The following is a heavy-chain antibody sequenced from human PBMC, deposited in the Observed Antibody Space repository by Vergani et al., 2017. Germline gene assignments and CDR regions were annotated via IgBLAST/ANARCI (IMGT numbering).Heavy chain of an antibody. D-gene: IGHD2-21*02. CDR3: ARHLAYCGGDCYPYYYGMDV. J-gene: IGHJ6*02. V-gene: IGHV4-39*01. Sequence: QLQLQESGPGLLKPSETLSLTCSVSGTSISGSSDYWGWIRQPPGKGLEWIGSIYYSGSTYYNPSLKSRVTISVDTSKNQFSLKLSSVTAADTAVYYCARHLAYCGGDCYPYYYGMDVWGQGTTVTVSS. CDR1: GTSISGSSDY. CDR2: IYYSGST.